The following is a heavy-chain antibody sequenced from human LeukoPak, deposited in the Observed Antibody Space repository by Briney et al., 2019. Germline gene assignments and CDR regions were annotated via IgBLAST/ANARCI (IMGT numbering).Heavy chain of an antibody. J-gene: IGHJ6*03. V-gene: IGHV1-69*06. D-gene: IGHD4/OR15-4a*01. CDR2: IIPMFGTA. Sequence: ASVKVSCKASGGTLSSYVISRVRQAPGKGLEWMGGIIPMFGTANYAQKFQGRVTITADKSTSTAYMELSSLRSEDTAVYYCARTIAQANDYYYYMDVWGKGTTVTVSS. CDR1: GGTLSSYV. CDR3: ARTIAQANDYYYYMDV.